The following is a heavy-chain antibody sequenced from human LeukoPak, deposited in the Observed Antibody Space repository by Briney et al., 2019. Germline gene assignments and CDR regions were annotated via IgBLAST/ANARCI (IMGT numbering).Heavy chain of an antibody. J-gene: IGHJ4*02. CDR1: GFTFSTYA. Sequence: PGGSLRLSCAASGFTFSTYAMTWVRQAPGKGLEWVPGISGGGSYTYYADSVKGRFTISRDNSKNTLSLQMNSLRAEDTAVYYCAKDSRGTTTTIYYFDCWGQGTLVTVSS. CDR3: AKDSRGTTTTIYYFDC. CDR2: ISGGGSYT. V-gene: IGHV3-23*01. D-gene: IGHD4-17*01.